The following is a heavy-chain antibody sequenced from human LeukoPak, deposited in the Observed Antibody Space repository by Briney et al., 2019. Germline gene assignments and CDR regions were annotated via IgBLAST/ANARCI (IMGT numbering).Heavy chain of an antibody. CDR1: GYSISSGFY. D-gene: IGHD3-22*01. V-gene: IGHV4-38-2*02. Sequence: SETLSLTCSVSGYSISSGFYWGWIRQPPGKGLEWIGSIFHSGSTYYNPSLKSRVTISVDTSKNQFSLELSSVTAADTAVYYCARANYYDSSGYSRGAFDIWGQGTMVTVSS. J-gene: IGHJ3*02. CDR3: ARANYYDSSGYSRGAFDI. CDR2: IFHSGST.